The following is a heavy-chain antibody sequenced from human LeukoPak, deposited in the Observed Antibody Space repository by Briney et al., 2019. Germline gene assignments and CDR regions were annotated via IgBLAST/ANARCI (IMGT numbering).Heavy chain of an antibody. Sequence: GGSLGLSCAASGFTFDDYAMHWVRQAPGKGLEWVSGISWNSGSIGYADSVKGRFTISRDNAKNSLYLQMNSLRAEDTAVYYCARHDYWGQGTLVTVSS. V-gene: IGHV3-9*01. CDR3: ARHDY. CDR1: GFTFDDYA. CDR2: ISWNSGSI. J-gene: IGHJ4*02.